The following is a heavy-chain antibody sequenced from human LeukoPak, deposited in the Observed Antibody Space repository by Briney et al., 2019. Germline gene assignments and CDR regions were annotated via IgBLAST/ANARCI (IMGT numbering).Heavy chain of an antibody. V-gene: IGHV3-21*01. CDR1: GFTFSTYS. Sequence: TGGSLRLSCTASGFTFSTYSMNWVRQAPGEGLEWVSSITSTSRYIYYADSVKGRFTISRDNAKNSLYLQMNSLRAVDTAVYYCARGVVDGEYDILTGQDKDYWGQGTLVTVSS. CDR2: ITSTSRYI. D-gene: IGHD3-9*01. CDR3: ARGVVDGEYDILTGQDKDY. J-gene: IGHJ4*02.